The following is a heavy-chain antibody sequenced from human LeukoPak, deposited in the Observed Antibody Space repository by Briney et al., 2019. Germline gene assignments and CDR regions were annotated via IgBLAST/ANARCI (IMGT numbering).Heavy chain of an antibody. D-gene: IGHD5-18*01. Sequence: SSEKVSCKASGNTFTSYGISWVRQAPGQGLEWMGRIIPIFGTANYAQKFQGRVTITTDESTSTAYMELSSLRSEDTAVYYCARGGYSYGSSFHYWAQGTLVTVSS. CDR1: GNTFTSYG. CDR2: IIPIFGTA. CDR3: ARGGYSYGSSFHY. V-gene: IGHV1-69*05. J-gene: IGHJ4*02.